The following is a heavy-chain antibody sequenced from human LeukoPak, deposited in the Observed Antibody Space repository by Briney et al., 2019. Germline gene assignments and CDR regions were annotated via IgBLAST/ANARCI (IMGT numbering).Heavy chain of an antibody. CDR2: VSGSGGTT. D-gene: IGHD1-14*01. CDR3: AKVSGGGLYYDGMDV. J-gene: IGHJ6*02. CDR1: GFTFNNYA. V-gene: IGHV3-23*01. Sequence: GGSLRLSCAASGFTFNNYAMNWVRQAPGKGLEWVSVVSGSGGTTYYADSVKGRFTISRDSSKNTLYLQMNSLRAEDTAVYYCAKVSGGGLYYDGMDVWGQGTTVTVSS.